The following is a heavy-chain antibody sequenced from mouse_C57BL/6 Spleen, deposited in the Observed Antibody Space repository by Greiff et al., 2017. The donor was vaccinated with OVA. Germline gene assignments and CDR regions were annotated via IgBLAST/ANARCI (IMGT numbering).Heavy chain of an antibody. V-gene: IGHV6-6*01. CDR2: IRNKANNHAT. Sequence: EVQVVESGGGLVQPGGSMKLSCAASGFTFSDAWMDWVRQSPEKGLEWVTEIRNKANNHATYYAESVKGRFTISRDDSKSSVYLQMNNLRTEDTGIYYCTGGPFAYWGQGTLVTVSA. CDR3: TGGPFAY. J-gene: IGHJ3*01. CDR1: GFTFSDAW.